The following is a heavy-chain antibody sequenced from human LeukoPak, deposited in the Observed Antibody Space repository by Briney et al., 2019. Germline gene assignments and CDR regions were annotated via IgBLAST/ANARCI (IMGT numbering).Heavy chain of an antibody. J-gene: IGHJ6*02. CDR1: GYSISSSNW. CDR3: ARSKGIAPPGGYGMDV. V-gene: IGHV4-28*01. CDR2: IYYSGST. D-gene: IGHD6-6*01. Sequence: SETLSFTCGVSGYSISSSNWWGWIRQPPGKGLEWIGYIYYSGSTYYNPSLKSRVTMSVDTSKNQFSLKLSSVTAVDTAVYYCARSKGIAPPGGYGMDVWGQGTTVTVSS.